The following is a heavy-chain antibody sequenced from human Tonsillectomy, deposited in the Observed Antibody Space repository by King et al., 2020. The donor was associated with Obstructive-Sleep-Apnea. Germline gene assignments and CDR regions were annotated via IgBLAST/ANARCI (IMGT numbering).Heavy chain of an antibody. Sequence: VPLQESGTGLVKPSQTLSLTCTVSGGSISSGGYYWSWIRQHPGKGLEWIGYIYYSGSTYYNPSLKGRVTMSVDTSENQLSLKLTSVTAADTAVYYCARQANDYGDYAAYWGQGTLVTVAS. CDR1: GGSISSGGYY. D-gene: IGHD4-17*01. CDR2: IYYSGST. V-gene: IGHV4-31*03. CDR3: ARQANDYGDYAAY. J-gene: IGHJ4*02.